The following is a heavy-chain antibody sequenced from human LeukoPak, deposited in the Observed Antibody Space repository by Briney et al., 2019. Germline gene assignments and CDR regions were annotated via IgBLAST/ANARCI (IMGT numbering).Heavy chain of an antibody. CDR3: ARFGCTNGVCFFDY. V-gene: IGHV4-61*02. J-gene: IGHJ4*02. CDR1: GGSISSGSYY. CDR2: IYTSGST. Sequence: PSQTLSLTCTVSGGSISSGSYYWSWIRQPAGKGLEWIGRIYTSGSTNYNPSLKSRVTISVDTSKNQFSLKLSSVTAADTAVYYCARFGCTNGVCFFDYWGQGTLVTVSS. D-gene: IGHD2-8*01.